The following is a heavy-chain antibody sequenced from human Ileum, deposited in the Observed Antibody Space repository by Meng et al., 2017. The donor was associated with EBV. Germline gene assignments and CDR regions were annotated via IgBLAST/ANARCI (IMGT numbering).Heavy chain of an antibody. Sequence: QGQWVQSGTEVKKPGASVKVSCKTSGYSFSRYVISWVRQAPGQGLEWVGWINPYDGDTNYAQKLQDRVTLTTDTSTSTAYMELRSLRSDDTAVYYCASKQYFFAYWGQGTLVTVSS. V-gene: IGHV1-18*01. CDR3: ASKQYFFAY. J-gene: IGHJ4*02. D-gene: IGHD1/OR15-1a*01. CDR2: INPYDGDT. CDR1: GYSFSRYV.